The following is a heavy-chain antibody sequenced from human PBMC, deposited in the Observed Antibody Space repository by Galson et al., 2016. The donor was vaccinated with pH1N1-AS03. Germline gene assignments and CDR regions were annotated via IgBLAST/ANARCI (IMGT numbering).Heavy chain of an antibody. Sequence: SETLSLTCAVSGYSISSGYYWGWIRQPPGKGLEWIASIYHSGNTHYNSSLKSRLTISVDTSKNQFSLRLSSVTAADTAVYYCARVGVAGIPTYFDNWGQGTLVTVSS. V-gene: IGHV4-38-2*01. CDR1: GYSISSGYY. CDR2: IYHSGNT. CDR3: ARVGVAGIPTYFDN. D-gene: IGHD6-19*01. J-gene: IGHJ4*02.